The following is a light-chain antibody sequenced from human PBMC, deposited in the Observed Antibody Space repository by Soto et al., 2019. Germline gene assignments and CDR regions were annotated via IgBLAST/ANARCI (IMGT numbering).Light chain of an antibody. V-gene: IGLV1-40*01. CDR1: SSNIGARYD. J-gene: IGLJ2*01. CDR3: QSFDSSLSGSLV. CDR2: GNN. Sequence: QSVLTQPPSVSGAPGQRVTIYCTGSSSNIGARYDVHWYQQLPGTAPKLLIYGNNNRPSGVPDRFSGSKSGTSASLAITGLQAEDEADYYCQSFDSSLSGSLVFGGGTKLTVL.